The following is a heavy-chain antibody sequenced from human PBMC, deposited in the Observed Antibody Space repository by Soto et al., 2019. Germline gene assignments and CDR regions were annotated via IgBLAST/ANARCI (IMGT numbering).Heavy chain of an antibody. CDR3: AKGDKCLERYKWFDS. V-gene: IGHV3-23*01. Sequence: PXGSLRLSFAASGFTFSSYPMGWVRQAPGKGLEWVSAISVSGGSTYYADSVKGRFTISRDNSKNTLYLQMNSLRAEDTAVYYCAKGDKCLERYKWFDSWGHGTLVTVSS. CDR1: GFTFSSYP. D-gene: IGHD3-3*01. CDR2: ISVSGGST. J-gene: IGHJ5*01.